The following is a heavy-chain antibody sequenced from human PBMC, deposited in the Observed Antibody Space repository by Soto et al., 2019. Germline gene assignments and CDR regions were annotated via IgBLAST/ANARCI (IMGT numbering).Heavy chain of an antibody. D-gene: IGHD5-12*01. Sequence: TSETLSLTCAVYGGSFSGYYWSWIRQPPGKGLEWIGEINHSGSTNYNPSLKSRVTISVDTSKNQFSLKLSSVTAADTAVYYCARDSMATNDYWGQGTLVTVSS. J-gene: IGHJ4*02. V-gene: IGHV4-34*01. CDR1: GGSFSGYY. CDR3: ARDSMATNDY. CDR2: INHSGST.